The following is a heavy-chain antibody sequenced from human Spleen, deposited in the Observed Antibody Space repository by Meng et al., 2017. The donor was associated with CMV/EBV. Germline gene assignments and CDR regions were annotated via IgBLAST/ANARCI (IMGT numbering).Heavy chain of an antibody. Sequence: SETLSLTCTVSGGSTSSYYWSWIRQPPGKGLEWIGYIYYSGSTNYNPSLKSRVTISVDTSKNQFSLKLSSVTAADTAVYYCARAKYSSSSWWFDPWGQGTLVTVSS. CDR2: IYYSGST. V-gene: IGHV4-59*01. CDR1: GGSTSSYY. D-gene: IGHD6-6*01. CDR3: ARAKYSSSSWWFDP. J-gene: IGHJ5*02.